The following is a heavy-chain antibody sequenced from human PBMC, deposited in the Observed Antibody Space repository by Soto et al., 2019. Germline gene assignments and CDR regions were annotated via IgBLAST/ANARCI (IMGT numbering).Heavy chain of an antibody. Sequence: WSLRLSCAASGFTFSTYSMNWARQAPGKGLEWVSSISSSSSSTYIYYADSVKGRFTISRDNAKNSLYLQMNSLRPDDTAVYYCARQGSSTKYYTMDVWGQGTTVTVSS. J-gene: IGHJ6*02. V-gene: IGHV3-21*01. D-gene: IGHD2-2*01. CDR1: GFTFSTYS. CDR2: ISSSSSSTYI. CDR3: ARQGSSTKYYTMDV.